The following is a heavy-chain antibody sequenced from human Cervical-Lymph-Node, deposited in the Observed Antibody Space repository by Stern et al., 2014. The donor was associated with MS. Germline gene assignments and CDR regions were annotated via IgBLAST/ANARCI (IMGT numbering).Heavy chain of an antibody. Sequence: QVTLRESGPVLVKPTGTLMLTCTVSGFSLSNGRMGVSWIRQPPGKALKWLAHIFSNDERSYSTSLKSRLTISQDTSRSQVVLTMTNMDPVDTATYFCARILYDGAYRGDYWGQGILVTVSS. CDR2: IFSNDER. V-gene: IGHV2-26*01. CDR3: ARILYDGAYRGDY. CDR1: GFSLSNGRMG. D-gene: IGHD3-10*01. J-gene: IGHJ4*02.